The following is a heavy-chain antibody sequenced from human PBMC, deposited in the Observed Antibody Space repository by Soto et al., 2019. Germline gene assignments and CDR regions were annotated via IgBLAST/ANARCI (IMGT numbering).Heavy chain of an antibody. V-gene: IGHV3-66*01. CDR1: GFTVSSNY. J-gene: IGHJ3*02. D-gene: IGHD3-10*01. CDR2: IYSGGST. CDR3: GRDHKATGPGAFDI. Sequence: PGGSLRLSCASSGFTVSSNYMIWVRQAPGKGLEWVSVIYSGGSTYYADSVKGRFTISRDNSKNTLYLQMDSLRAEDTAVYYCGRDHKATGPGAFDIWGQGTMVTVSS.